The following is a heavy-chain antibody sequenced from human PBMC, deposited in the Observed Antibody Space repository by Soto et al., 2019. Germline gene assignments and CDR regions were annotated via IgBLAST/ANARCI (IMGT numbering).Heavy chain of an antibody. Sequence: EVQLLESGGTLVQPGGSLRLSCAASGFTFGAYAMSWVRQAPGMGLEWVSVVSTSAGSTYYADSVKGRFTISRDNSRNTLYLQMTSLRAEDTAVYHCAKTAWNAEKTHYHFIHVWGKGTTVTVSS. CDR3: AKTAWNAEKTHYHFIHV. CDR2: VSTSAGST. V-gene: IGHV3-23*01. J-gene: IGHJ6*03. CDR1: GFTFGAYA. D-gene: IGHD1-1*01.